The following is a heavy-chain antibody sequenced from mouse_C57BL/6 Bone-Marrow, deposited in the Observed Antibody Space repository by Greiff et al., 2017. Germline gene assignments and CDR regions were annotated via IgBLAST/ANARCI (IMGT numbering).Heavy chain of an antibody. CDR2: IDPGDGDT. Sequence: EVQLQQSGAELVRPGASVKLSCTASGFNIKDYYMHWVKQRPGQGLEWIGRIDPGDGDTEYNPKFQGKATLTADTSSNTAYLQLSSLTSEDAAVYYSTTGGNVVAYWGDETLVTDSA. CDR1: GFNIKDYY. CDR3: TTGGNVVAY. V-gene: IGHV14-1*01. J-gene: IGHJ3*01. D-gene: IGHD2-1*01.